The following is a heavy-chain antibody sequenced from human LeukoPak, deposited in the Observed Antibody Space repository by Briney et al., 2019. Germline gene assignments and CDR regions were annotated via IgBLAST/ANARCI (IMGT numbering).Heavy chain of an antibody. Sequence: ASVKVSCKASGYTFTGYYMHWVRQAPGQGLEWMGWINPNRGGTNYAQKFQGRVTMTRDTSISTAYMELSRLRSDDTAVYYCARRHEGYCSGGSCYWFDPWGQGTLVTVSS. CDR2: INPNRGGT. J-gene: IGHJ5*02. CDR1: GYTFTGYY. CDR3: ARRHEGYCSGGSCYWFDP. D-gene: IGHD2-15*01. V-gene: IGHV1-2*02.